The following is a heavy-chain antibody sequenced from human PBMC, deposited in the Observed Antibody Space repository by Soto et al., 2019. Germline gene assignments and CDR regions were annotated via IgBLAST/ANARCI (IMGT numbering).Heavy chain of an antibody. V-gene: IGHV1-69*01. CDR2: IIPIFGTA. Sequence: QVQLVQSGAEVKKPGSSVKVSCKASGGTFGSYAINWVRQAPGHGLEWMGGIIPIFGTANYAQKFQGRVTITADESTSTAYMELSSLSAEDTAVYYWTSYGDFDYWGQGTLVTVSS. CDR3: TSYGDFDY. J-gene: IGHJ4*02. CDR1: GGTFGSYA. D-gene: IGHD4-17*01.